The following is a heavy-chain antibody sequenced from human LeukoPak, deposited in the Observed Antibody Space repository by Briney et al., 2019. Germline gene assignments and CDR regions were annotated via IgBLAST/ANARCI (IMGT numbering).Heavy chain of an antibody. CDR1: GFTFSSYA. CDR2: ISGSGVST. D-gene: IGHD3-10*01. V-gene: IGHV3-23*01. Sequence: GGSLRLSCAGSGFTFSSYATSWVRQAPGKGLEWVSAISGSGVSTYYADSVKGRFTISRDNSKNTLYLQMNSLRAEDTAVYYCAKGAVISYFDYWGQGALVTVSS. CDR3: AKGAVISYFDY. J-gene: IGHJ4*02.